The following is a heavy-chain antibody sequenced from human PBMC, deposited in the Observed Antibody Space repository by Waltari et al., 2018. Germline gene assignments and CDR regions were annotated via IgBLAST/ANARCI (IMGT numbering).Heavy chain of an antibody. CDR3: ARDLSRFEVVAVRYFDL. V-gene: IGHV4-59*11. J-gene: IGHJ2*01. Sequence: QVQLQESGPGLVKPSETLSLTCTVSGGSISSHYWSWIRQPPGKGLEWIGYIYYSGSTNYNPSLKSRVTISVDTSKNRFSLKLSSVTAADTAVYYCARDLSRFEVVAVRYFDLWGRGTLVTVSS. D-gene: IGHD2-15*01. CDR1: GGSISSHY. CDR2: IYYSGST.